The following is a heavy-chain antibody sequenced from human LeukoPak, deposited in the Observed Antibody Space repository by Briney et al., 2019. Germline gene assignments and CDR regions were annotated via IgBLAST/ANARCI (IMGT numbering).Heavy chain of an antibody. D-gene: IGHD3-3*01. CDR1: GGSISRADYY. CDR3: ARDSDFWSGYYYFDY. CDR2: IYYSGST. J-gene: IGHJ4*02. Sequence: PSETLSLTCTVSGGSISRADYYWSWIRQPPGKGLEWIGYIYYSGSTYYNPSLKSRVTISVDTSNNQFSLKLSSVTAADTAVYYCARDSDFWSGYYYFDYWGQRTLVTVSS. V-gene: IGHV4-30-4*08.